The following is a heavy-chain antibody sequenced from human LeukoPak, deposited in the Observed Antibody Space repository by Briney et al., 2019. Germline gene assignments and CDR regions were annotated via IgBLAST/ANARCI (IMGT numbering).Heavy chain of an antibody. Sequence: RSETLSLTCAVYGGSFSGYYWSWIRQPPGKGLEWIGEINHSGSTNYNPSLKSRVTISVDTSKNQFSLKLSSVTAADTAVYYCARAPSRGYSYGYGAFDIWGQGTMVTVSS. D-gene: IGHD5-18*01. CDR1: GGSFSGYY. V-gene: IGHV4-34*01. J-gene: IGHJ3*02. CDR2: INHSGST. CDR3: ARAPSRGYSYGYGAFDI.